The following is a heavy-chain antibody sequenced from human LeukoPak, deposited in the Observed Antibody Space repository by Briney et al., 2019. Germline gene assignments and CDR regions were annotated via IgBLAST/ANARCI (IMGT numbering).Heavy chain of an antibody. CDR1: GFTLSSYS. D-gene: IGHD2-2*02. Sequence: GGSLRLSCAASGFTLSSYSMNWVRQAPGKGLEWVSSISGGSSYIYYADSVKGRFTISRDNAKSTLYLQMNSLRAEDTAVYYCARLIVVVPTATPPVGHSADYWGQGTLVTVSS. CDR2: ISGGSSYI. V-gene: IGHV3-21*01. CDR3: ARLIVVVPTATPPVGHSADY. J-gene: IGHJ4*02.